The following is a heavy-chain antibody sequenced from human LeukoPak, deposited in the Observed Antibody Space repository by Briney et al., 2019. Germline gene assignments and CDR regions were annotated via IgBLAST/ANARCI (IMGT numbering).Heavy chain of an antibody. Sequence: SETLSLTCTVSGGSISSSSYYWGWIRQPPGKGLEWIGSIYYSGSTYYNPSLKSRVTISVDTSKNQFSLKLSSVPAADTAVYYCAREARETSNAFDIWGQGTMVTVSS. CDR3: AREARETSNAFDI. CDR1: GGSISSSSYY. CDR2: IYYSGST. V-gene: IGHV4-39*07. J-gene: IGHJ3*02.